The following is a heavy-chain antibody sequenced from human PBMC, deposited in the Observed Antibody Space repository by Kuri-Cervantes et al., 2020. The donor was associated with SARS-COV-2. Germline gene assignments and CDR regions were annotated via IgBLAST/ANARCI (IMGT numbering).Heavy chain of an antibody. CDR3: ARVYSLMVYTADGKTNWFDS. V-gene: IGHV4-34*01. Sequence: SQTLSLTCSVNGGSLSTKYCSWIRQPPGKGLEWIGEIDQSGDTNYSPSLKSRVTMTLDTAKNQLSLTLRSVTAADTAVYYCARVYSLMVYTADGKTNWFDSWGPGSLVTVSS. D-gene: IGHD2-8*01. CDR2: IDQSGDT. J-gene: IGHJ5*01. CDR1: GGSLSTKY.